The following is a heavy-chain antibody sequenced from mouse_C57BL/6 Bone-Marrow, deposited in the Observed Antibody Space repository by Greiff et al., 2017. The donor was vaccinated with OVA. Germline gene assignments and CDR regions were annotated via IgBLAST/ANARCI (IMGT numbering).Heavy chain of an antibody. J-gene: IGHJ3*01. CDR3: ARLPYAY. Sequence: VKLMESGGDLVKPGGSLKLSCAASGFTFSSYGMSWVRQTPDKRLEWVATISSGGSYTYYPDSVKGRFTISRDNAKNTLYLQMSSLKSEDTAMYYCARLPYAYWGQGTLVTVSA. V-gene: IGHV5-6*02. CDR2: ISSGGSYT. CDR1: GFTFSSYG.